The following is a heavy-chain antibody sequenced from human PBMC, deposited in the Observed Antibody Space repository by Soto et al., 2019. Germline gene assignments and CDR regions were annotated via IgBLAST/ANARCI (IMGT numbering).Heavy chain of an antibody. Sequence: PSETLSLTCAVYGGSFSGYYWSWIRQPPGKGLEWFGEINHSGSTNYNPSLKSRVTISVDTSKNQFSLKLSSVTAADTAVYYCARREGITLVRGAKYYYYGMDVWGQGTTVTVSS. CDR3: ARREGITLVRGAKYYYYGMDV. D-gene: IGHD3-10*01. CDR1: GGSFSGYY. CDR2: INHSGST. J-gene: IGHJ6*02. V-gene: IGHV4-34*01.